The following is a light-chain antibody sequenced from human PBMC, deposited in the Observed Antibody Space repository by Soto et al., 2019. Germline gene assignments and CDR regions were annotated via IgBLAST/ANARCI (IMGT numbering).Light chain of an antibody. V-gene: IGKV3-15*01. CDR3: QQYNNWPPAT. CDR2: DAS. CDR1: QTITNN. Sequence: EIVITQSPATLSVSPGERATLSCRASQTITNNLAWYQQKPGQAPRLLIYDASTRATGVPARFSGSGSGTDFPLTISSLQSEDFELYYCQQYNNWPPATFGQGTKVEIK. J-gene: IGKJ1*01.